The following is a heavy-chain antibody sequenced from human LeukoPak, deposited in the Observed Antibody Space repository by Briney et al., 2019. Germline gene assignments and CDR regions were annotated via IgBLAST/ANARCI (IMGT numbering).Heavy chain of an antibody. CDR1: GFTFSNYA. CDR3: AKDPESVHSGSYGY. V-gene: IGHV3-23*01. CDR2: ISGIGGST. Sequence: GGSLRLSCAASGFTFSNYAMSWVRQAPGKGLEWVSAISGIGGSTYYADSVKGRFTISRDNSKNTLYLQMNSLRAEDTAVYYCAKDPESVHSGSYGYWGQGTLVTVSS. D-gene: IGHD1-26*01. J-gene: IGHJ4*02.